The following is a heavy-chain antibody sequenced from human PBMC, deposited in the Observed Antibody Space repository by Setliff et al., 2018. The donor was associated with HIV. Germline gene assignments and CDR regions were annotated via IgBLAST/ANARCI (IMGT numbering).Heavy chain of an antibody. CDR2: IYDNGHT. J-gene: IGHJ4*02. Sequence: PGGSLRLSCAVSGTTAGSNYISWIRQAPGQGLEWVSVIYDNGHTYYADSVRGRCHISRVSFKNVVSLQLDSLKIEDTATYFCARDSGNTGSYLGYRVPFAHWGQGTVVTVSS. CDR1: GTTAGSNY. D-gene: IGHD5-12*01. CDR3: ARDSGNTGSYLGYRVPFAH. V-gene: IGHV3-66*03.